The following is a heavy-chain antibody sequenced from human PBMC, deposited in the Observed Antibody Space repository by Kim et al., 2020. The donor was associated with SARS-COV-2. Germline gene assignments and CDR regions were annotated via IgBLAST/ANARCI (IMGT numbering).Heavy chain of an antibody. CDR3: ARDPTEGSGAFDY. Sequence: GGSLRLSCAASGFTFSSYWMRWVRQAPGKGLEWVANIKQDGSEKYYVDSVKGRFTISRDNAKNSLYLQMNSLRAEDTAVYYCARDPTEGSGAFDYWGQGPLVTVSS. CDR1: GFTFSSYW. J-gene: IGHJ4*02. V-gene: IGHV3-7*03. CDR2: IKQDGSEK. D-gene: IGHD3-10*01.